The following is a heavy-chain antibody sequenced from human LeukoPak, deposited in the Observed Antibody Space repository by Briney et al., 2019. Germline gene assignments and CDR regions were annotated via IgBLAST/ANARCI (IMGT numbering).Heavy chain of an antibody. Sequence: SETLSPTCTVSGGSVSSGSYYWSWIRQPPGKGLEWIGYIYYSGSTNYNPSLKSRVTISVDTSKNQFSLKLSSVTAADTAVYYCARAGVVVAATDYWGQGTLVTVSS. J-gene: IGHJ4*02. CDR3: ARAGVVVAATDY. V-gene: IGHV4-61*01. D-gene: IGHD2-15*01. CDR1: GGSVSSGSYY. CDR2: IYYSGST.